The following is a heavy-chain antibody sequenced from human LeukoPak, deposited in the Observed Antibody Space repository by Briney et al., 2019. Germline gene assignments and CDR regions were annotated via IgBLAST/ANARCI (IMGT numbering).Heavy chain of an antibody. CDR1: GFTFSNYA. Sequence: PGGSLRLSCAASGFTFSNYAMYWVRQAPGKGLEWVAVISYDGSNKYYADSVKGRFTISRDNSKNTLYLQMNSLRAEDTAVYYCARGLGSGRHAFDIWGQGTMVTVSS. CDR3: ARGLGSGRHAFDI. CDR2: ISYDGSNK. J-gene: IGHJ3*02. V-gene: IGHV3-30*04. D-gene: IGHD3-10*01.